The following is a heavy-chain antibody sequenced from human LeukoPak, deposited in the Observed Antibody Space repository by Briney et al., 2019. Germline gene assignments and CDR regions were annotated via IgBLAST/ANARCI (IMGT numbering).Heavy chain of an antibody. CDR1: GGSISSYY. V-gene: IGHV4-59*08. CDR3: ARHEEQLWAWFDP. CDR2: IYYSGST. D-gene: IGHD5-18*01. Sequence: PSETLSLTCTVSGGSISSYYWSWIRQPPGKGLEWIGYIYYSGSTNYNPSLKSRVTISVDTSKNQFSLKPSSVTAADTAVYYCARHEEQLWAWFDPWGQGTLVTVSS. J-gene: IGHJ5*02.